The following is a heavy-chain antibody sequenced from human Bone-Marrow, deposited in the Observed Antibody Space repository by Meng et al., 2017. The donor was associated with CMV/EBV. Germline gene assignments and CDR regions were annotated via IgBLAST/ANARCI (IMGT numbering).Heavy chain of an antibody. D-gene: IGHD1-26*01. CDR3: ARDPQRGSSHFWDAFDI. CDR2: VYYTGSA. V-gene: IGHV4-39*07. CDR1: GDSISSSGCY. J-gene: IGHJ3*02. Sequence: SETLSLTCSVSGDSISSSGCYWGWIRQPPGKGLEWIGNVYYTGSAYYSPSRQSHVTISVDTSKNQFSLTLTSVTASDTAIYYCARDPQRGSSHFWDAFDIWGQGTMVTVSS.